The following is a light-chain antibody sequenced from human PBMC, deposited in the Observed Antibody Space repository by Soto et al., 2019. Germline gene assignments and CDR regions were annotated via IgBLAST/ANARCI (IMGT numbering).Light chain of an antibody. J-gene: IGKJ1*01. V-gene: IGKV1-5*01. Sequence: DIQLTQSPSTLPASVGDRVTITCRASQSISNWLAWYHQKPGTAPKLLIYHASTLESGVPSRFSGSGSGTEFPPPISGLQPDVFATNYCQQYMSYSFGQGTKGEIK. CDR2: HAS. CDR1: QSISNW. CDR3: QQYMSYS.